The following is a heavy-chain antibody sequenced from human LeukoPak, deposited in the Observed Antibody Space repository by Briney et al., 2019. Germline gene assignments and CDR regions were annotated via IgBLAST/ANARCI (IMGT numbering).Heavy chain of an antibody. Sequence: GGSLRLSCAASGFTFSSYGMHWVRQAPGKGLEWVAVISYDGSNKYYADSVKGRFTISRDNSKNTLYLQMNSLRAEDTAVYYRAKDRGGSGSYYTVRWFDPWGQGTLVTVSS. CDR1: GFTFSSYG. CDR2: ISYDGSNK. J-gene: IGHJ5*02. D-gene: IGHD3-10*01. V-gene: IGHV3-30*18. CDR3: AKDRGGSGSYYTVRWFDP.